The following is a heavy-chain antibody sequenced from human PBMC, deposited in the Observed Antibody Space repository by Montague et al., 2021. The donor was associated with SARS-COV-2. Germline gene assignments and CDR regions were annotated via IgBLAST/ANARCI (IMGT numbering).Heavy chain of an antibody. J-gene: IGHJ4*02. CDR1: SDSFSSSDW. Sequence: SETLSLTCTVSSDSFSSSDWWSWVRQPPGKGLDWIGEISHGGTTNYKSSPKSRVTMSIDKSKNQFSLKLTSVTAADTAVYYCAREAKAVSGRLDSWGQGTLVTVSS. D-gene: IGHD6-19*01. CDR2: ISHGGTT. CDR3: AREAKAVSGRLDS. V-gene: IGHV4-4*02.